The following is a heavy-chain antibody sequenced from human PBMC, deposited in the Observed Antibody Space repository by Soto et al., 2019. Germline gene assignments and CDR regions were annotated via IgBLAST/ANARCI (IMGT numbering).Heavy chain of an antibody. J-gene: IGHJ4*02. Sequence: GASVKVSCKASGYMFTNHAIHWVRQAPGRRLEWLGWTNAANGDTRSSVTFQGRVTITRDTSATTAYMDLSSLNSEDTAVYYCARGSWTMTRGAYYFDSWGKGSLVTVSS. D-gene: IGHD3-10*01. CDR2: TNAANGDT. V-gene: IGHV1-3*01. CDR3: ARGSWTMTRGAYYFDS. CDR1: GYMFTNHA.